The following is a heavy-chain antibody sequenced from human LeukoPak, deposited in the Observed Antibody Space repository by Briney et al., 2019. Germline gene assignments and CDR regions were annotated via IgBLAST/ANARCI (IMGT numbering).Heavy chain of an antibody. Sequence: PGGSLRLSCAASGFTFSSYTMHWVRQAPGKGREWVSAISGSGGSTYYADSVKGRFTISRDNSKNTLYLQMNSLRAEDTAVYYCAHISSSWPDYWGQGTLVTVSS. D-gene: IGHD6-13*01. CDR1: GFTFSSYT. V-gene: IGHV3-23*01. CDR3: AHISSSWPDY. CDR2: ISGSGGST. J-gene: IGHJ4*02.